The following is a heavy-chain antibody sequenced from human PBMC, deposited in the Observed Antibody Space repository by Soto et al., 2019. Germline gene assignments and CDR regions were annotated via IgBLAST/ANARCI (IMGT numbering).Heavy chain of an antibody. Sequence: ETLSLTCTVSGGSISSNSYYWGWILQPPGKGLVWIESIHYSGSTYYNPSLNSRVTISVDTSKNQFSLKLSSVTAADTAVNYCSSTLRITIFGVVNPRKGTHDYWGQGTLVTVSS. J-gene: IGHJ4*02. V-gene: IGHV4-39*01. D-gene: IGHD3-3*01. CDR3: SSTLRITIFGVVNPRKGTHDY. CDR2: IHYSGST. CDR1: GGSISSNSYY.